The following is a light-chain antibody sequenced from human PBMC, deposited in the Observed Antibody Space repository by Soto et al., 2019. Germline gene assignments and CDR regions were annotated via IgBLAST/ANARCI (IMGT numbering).Light chain of an antibody. Sequence: QSALTQPASVSGSHGQSITISCTGTSSDVGGYNYVSRYQQHPGKAPKRMIYDVSNRPSGVSNRFSGSKSGNTASLTISGLQAEDEADYYCSSYTSSSTRVFGGGTKLTVL. J-gene: IGLJ2*01. CDR3: SSYTSSSTRV. CDR1: SSDVGGYNY. CDR2: DVS. V-gene: IGLV2-14*01.